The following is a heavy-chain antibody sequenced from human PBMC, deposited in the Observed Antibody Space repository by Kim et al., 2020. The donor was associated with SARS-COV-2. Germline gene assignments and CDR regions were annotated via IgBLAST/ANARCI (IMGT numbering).Heavy chain of an antibody. J-gene: IGHJ4*01. Sequence: SETLSLTCSVSGVSISTNYHYWGWVRQPPGKGLEWIGSVYNSGTTYYTPSLKSLVTISGDTSKNQFSLNMRSVTAADTAVYYCACNVGSTPDYYFDYWG. D-gene: IGHD1-26*01. CDR2: VYNSGTT. CDR1: GVSISTNYHY. V-gene: IGHV4-39*07. CDR3: ACNVGSTPDYYFDY.